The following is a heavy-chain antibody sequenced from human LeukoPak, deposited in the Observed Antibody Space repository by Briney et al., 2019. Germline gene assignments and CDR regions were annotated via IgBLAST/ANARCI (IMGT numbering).Heavy chain of an antibody. CDR1: GGTFSSYA. J-gene: IGHJ5*02. D-gene: IGHD3-10*01. Sequence: ASVKVSCKASGGTFSSYAISWVRQAPGQGLEWMGGIIPIFGTANYAQKFQGRVTITADESTSTAYMELSSLRSEDTAVYYCARDAEYYGSGRAGGINWFDPWGQGTLVTVSS. CDR3: ARDAEYYGSGRAGGINWFDP. CDR2: IIPIFGTA. V-gene: IGHV1-69*13.